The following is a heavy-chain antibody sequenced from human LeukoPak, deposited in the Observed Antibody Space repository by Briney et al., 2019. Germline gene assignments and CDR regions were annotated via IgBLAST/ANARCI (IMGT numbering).Heavy chain of an antibody. CDR1: GFTFSSYG. Sequence: GGSLRLSCAATGFTFSSYGMHWVRQAPGKGLEWMAVIWYDGSNKYCADSVKGRFTISRDNSKNTLYLQMSSLRAEDTAVYYCAWGDYYDSSGYYYFDYWGQGTLVTVSS. CDR3: AWGDYYDSSGYYYFDY. D-gene: IGHD3-22*01. J-gene: IGHJ4*02. V-gene: IGHV3-33*01. CDR2: IWYDGSNK.